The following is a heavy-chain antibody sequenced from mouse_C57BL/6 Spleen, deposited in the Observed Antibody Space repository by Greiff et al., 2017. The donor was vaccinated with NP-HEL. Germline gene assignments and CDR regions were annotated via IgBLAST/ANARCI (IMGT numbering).Heavy chain of an antibody. V-gene: IGHV1-22*01. D-gene: IGHD1-1*01. J-gene: IGHJ3*01. CDR3: AREVTTVVPFAY. CDR2: INPNNGGT. Sequence: EVQLQQSGPELVKPGASVKMSCKASGYTFTDYNMHWVKQSHGKSLERIGYINPNNGGTSYNQKFKGKATLTVNKSSSTAYMELRSLTSEDSAVYYCAREVTTVVPFAYWGQGTLVTVSA. CDR1: GYTFTDYN.